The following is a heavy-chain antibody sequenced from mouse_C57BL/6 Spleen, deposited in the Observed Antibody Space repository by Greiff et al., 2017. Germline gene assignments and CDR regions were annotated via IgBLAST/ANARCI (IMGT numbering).Heavy chain of an antibody. J-gene: IGHJ3*01. V-gene: IGHV5-4*03. CDR1: GFTFSSYA. D-gene: IGHD2-3*01. Sequence: DVKLVESGAGLVKPGGSLKLSCAASGFTFSSYAMSWVRQTPDKRLEWVATISDGGSYTYYPDNVKGRFTISRDNAKNNLYLQRSKLKSEDTAMYYCAKGGLVHWFAYWGQGTLVTVSA. CDR3: AKGGLVHWFAY. CDR2: ISDGGSYT.